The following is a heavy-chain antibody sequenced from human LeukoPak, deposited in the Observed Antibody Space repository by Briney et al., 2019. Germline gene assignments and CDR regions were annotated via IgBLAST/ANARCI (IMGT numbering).Heavy chain of an antibody. V-gene: IGHV1-18*01. CDR3: ARNYDILTGYSNPAYFDY. CDR1: GYTFTSYG. D-gene: IGHD3-9*01. Sequence: EASVKVSCKASGYTFTSYGISWVRQAPGQGLEWMGWISAYNGNTNYAQKLQGRVTMTTDTSTSTAYMELRSLRSDDTAVYYCARNYDILTGYSNPAYFDYWGQGTLVTVSS. J-gene: IGHJ4*02. CDR2: ISAYNGNT.